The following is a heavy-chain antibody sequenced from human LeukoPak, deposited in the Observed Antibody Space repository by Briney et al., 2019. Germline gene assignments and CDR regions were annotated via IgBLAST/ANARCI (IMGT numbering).Heavy chain of an antibody. CDR1: GGSISSYY. CDR2: IYYSGST. V-gene: IGHV4-59*01. J-gene: IGHJ4*02. CDR3: ARADRLHGGPYLIGQ. D-gene: IGHD2-21*01. Sequence: SETLSLTCTVSGGSISSYYWSWIRQPPGKGREWIGYIYYSGSTNYNPSLKSRVTISVDTSKNQFSLKLSSVTAADTAIYYCARADRLHGGPYLIGQWGQGTLVTVSS.